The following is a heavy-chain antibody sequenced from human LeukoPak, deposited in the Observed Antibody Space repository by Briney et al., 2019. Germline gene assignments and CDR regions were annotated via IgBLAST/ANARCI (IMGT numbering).Heavy chain of an antibody. CDR1: GFTFSSYG. Sequence: AGGSLRLSCAASGFTFSSYGMHWVRQAPGKGLEWVAVISYDGSNKYYADSVKGRFTISRDNSKNTLYLRMNSLRAEDTAVYYCARSQYGGYYDMFDYWGQGSLVTVSS. J-gene: IGHJ4*02. CDR2: ISYDGSNK. CDR3: ARSQYGGYYDMFDY. D-gene: IGHD4-17*01. V-gene: IGHV3-30*03.